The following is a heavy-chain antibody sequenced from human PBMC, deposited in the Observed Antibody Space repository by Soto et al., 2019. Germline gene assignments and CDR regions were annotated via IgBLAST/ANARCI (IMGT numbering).Heavy chain of an antibody. D-gene: IGHD3-22*01. CDR1: GYTFTSYG. Sequence: ASVKVSCKASGYTFTSYGISWVRQAPGQGLEWMGWINPYNGNTGYAQKFQGRVTMTRNTSISTAYMELSSLRSEDTAVYYCARPTYYYDSSGGPPDYWGQGTLVTVSS. CDR2: INPYNGNT. J-gene: IGHJ4*02. V-gene: IGHV1-8*02. CDR3: ARPTYYYDSSGGPPDY.